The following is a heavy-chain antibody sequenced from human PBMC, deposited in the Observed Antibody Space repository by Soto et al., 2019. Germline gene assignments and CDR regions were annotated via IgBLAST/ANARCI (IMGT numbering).Heavy chain of an antibody. V-gene: IGHV4-38-2*02. CDR3: ARDWGTVLYQLDS. D-gene: IGHD2-2*01. Sequence: AETLSLTCAGSGYSISTGFNWAWIRQPPGKGLEWIGSIYHSGSTYYNLSLKSRVTISSDASKNQISLKLSSVTAADTALYYCARDWGTVLYQLDSCGQGNLVT. J-gene: IGHJ4*02. CDR2: IYHSGST. CDR1: GYSISTGFN.